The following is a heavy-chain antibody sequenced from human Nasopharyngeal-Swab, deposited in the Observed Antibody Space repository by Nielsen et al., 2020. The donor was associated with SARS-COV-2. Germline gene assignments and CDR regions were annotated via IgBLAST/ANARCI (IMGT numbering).Heavy chain of an antibody. D-gene: IGHD3-22*01. CDR2: ISAYNGNT. V-gene: IGHV1-18*01. J-gene: IGHJ3*02. Sequence: ASVKVSCKASGYTFTSYGISWVRQAPGQGLEWMGWISAYNGNTNYAQKLQGRVTMTTDTSTSTAYMELRSLRSDDTAVYYCACSLYNYDSSGYPTPSDAFDIWGQGTMVTVSS. CDR3: ACSLYNYDSSGYPTPSDAFDI. CDR1: GYTFTSYG.